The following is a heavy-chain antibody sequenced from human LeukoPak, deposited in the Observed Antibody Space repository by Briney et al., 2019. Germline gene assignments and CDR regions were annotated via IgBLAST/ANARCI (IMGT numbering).Heavy chain of an antibody. Sequence: GGSLRLSCAASGFTFSSYGMHWVRQAPGRGLEGVAVISYDGSNKYYAGSVKGRFTISRDNSKNTLYLQMNSLRDEDTAVCYCALYGSGSPSIAYWGQGTLATVSS. D-gene: IGHD3-10*01. J-gene: IGHJ4*02. CDR1: GFTFSSYG. V-gene: IGHV3-30*03. CDR3: ALYGSGSPSIAY. CDR2: ISYDGSNK.